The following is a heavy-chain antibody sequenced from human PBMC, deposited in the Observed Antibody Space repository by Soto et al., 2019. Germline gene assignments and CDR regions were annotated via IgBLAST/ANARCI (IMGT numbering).Heavy chain of an antibody. CDR3: VHSRCGGDCLRSYSSHSYYGMDV. Sequence: QITLKESGPTLVKPTQTLTLTCTFSGFSLNTGGLGVGWIRQPPGKALEWLALIYWGGDKRYSASLQSRLSITKDTSNNQVVLTMTHMDPVDTATYYCVHSRCGGDCLRSYSSHSYYGMDVWGQGNTVTVSS. V-gene: IGHV2-5*02. CDR2: IYWGGDK. CDR1: GFSLNTGGLG. J-gene: IGHJ6*02. D-gene: IGHD2-21*02.